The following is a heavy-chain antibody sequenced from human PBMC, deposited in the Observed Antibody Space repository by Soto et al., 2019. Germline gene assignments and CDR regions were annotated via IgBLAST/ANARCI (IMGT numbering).Heavy chain of an antibody. CDR1: GFTFSNYW. J-gene: IGHJ1*01. Sequence: EVQLVESGGDLVQPGGSLRLSCAAAGFTFSNYWMSWLRQAPGKGLEWVANIKQDGTDKYYVDYVKGRFTISRDNAKDSLSLQMNSLIVEETAVYYCAKEWRPDCWGKGNLVTVSS. CDR3: AKEWRPDC. D-gene: IGHD2-21*02. V-gene: IGHV3-7*05. CDR2: IKQDGTDK.